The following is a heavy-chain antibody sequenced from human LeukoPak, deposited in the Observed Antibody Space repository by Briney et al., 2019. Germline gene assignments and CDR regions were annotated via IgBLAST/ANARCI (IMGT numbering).Heavy chain of an antibody. CDR3: ARVLRYFDWSNPYYGMDV. CDR2: IYYSGST. Sequence: SETLSLTCTVPGGSISSYYWSWIRQPPGKGLEWIGYIYYSGSTNYNPSLKSRVTISVDTSKNQFSLKLSSVTAADTAVYYCARVLRYFDWSNPYYGMDVWGQGTTVTVSS. CDR1: GGSISSYY. J-gene: IGHJ6*02. V-gene: IGHV4-59*01. D-gene: IGHD3-9*01.